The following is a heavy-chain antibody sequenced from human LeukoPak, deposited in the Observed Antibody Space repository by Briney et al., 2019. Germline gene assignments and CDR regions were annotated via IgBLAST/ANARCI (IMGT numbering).Heavy chain of an antibody. CDR1: GGSISSYY. CDR3: ARDLKYDYGDYGGAFDI. Sequence: SETLSLTCTVSGGSISSYYWSWIRQPPGKGLEWIGYIYYSGSTNYNPSLKSRVTISVDTSKNQFSLKLSSVTAADTAVYYCARDLKYDYGDYGGAFDIWGQGTMVTVSS. J-gene: IGHJ3*02. V-gene: IGHV4-59*12. D-gene: IGHD4-17*01. CDR2: IYYSGST.